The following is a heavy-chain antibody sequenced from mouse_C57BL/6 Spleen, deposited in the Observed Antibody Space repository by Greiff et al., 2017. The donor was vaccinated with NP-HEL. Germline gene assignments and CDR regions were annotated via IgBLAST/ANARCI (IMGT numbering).Heavy chain of an antibody. V-gene: IGHV1-18*01. CDR2: INPNNGGT. CDR3: ARSNYYGSSYFDY. Sequence: EVQLQQSGPELVKPGASVKIPCKASGYTFTDYNMNWVKQSHGKSLEWIGDINPNNGGTIYNQKFKGKVTLTVDKSSSTAYMELRSLTSEDTAVYYCARSNYYGSSYFDYWGQGTTLTVSS. J-gene: IGHJ2*01. CDR1: GYTFTDYN. D-gene: IGHD1-1*01.